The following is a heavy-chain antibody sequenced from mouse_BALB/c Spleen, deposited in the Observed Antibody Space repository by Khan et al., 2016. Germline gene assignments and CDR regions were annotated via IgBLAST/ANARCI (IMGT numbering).Heavy chain of an antibody. J-gene: IGHJ3*01. CDR2: INPSTGYT. CDR1: GYTFTSYW. V-gene: IGHV1-7*01. D-gene: IGHD1-1*01. CDR3: ANYCGSSAWFAY. Sequence: QVQLQQSGAELAKPGASVKMSCKASGYTFTSYWMHWVKQRPGQGLEWIGYINPSTGYTEYNQKFKDKATLTADKSSSTAYMQLSSLTSEDSAVYYCANYCGSSAWFAYWGQETLVTVSA.